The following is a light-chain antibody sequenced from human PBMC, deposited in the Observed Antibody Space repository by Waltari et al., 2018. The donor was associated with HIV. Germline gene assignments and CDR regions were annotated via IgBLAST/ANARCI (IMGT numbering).Light chain of an antibody. V-gene: IGLV2-23*02. J-gene: IGLJ2*01. CDR2: EVT. CDR3: CSYAGSPTFVI. CDR1: SSDVGSYNL. Sequence: QSALTQPASVSGSPGQSITIPCTGTSSDVGSYNLVSWYEHHPGKAPKLIIYEVTKRPSGVSNRFSGSKSGNTASLTISGLQAEDEADYYCCSYAGSPTFVIFGGGTKLTVL.